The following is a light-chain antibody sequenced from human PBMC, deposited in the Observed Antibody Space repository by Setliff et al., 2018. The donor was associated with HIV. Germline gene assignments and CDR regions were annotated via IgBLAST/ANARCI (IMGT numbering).Light chain of an antibody. V-gene: IGLV2-14*03. CDR3: SSYTSNARV. CDR1: SSDVGGYNF. Sequence: QSALTQPASVSGSPGQSITISCTGTSSDVGGYNFVSWYQHHPGKAPKLMIYDVSSRPSGVSNRFSGSKSSNTASLTISGLQAEDEADYYCSSYTSNARVFGTGTKVTVL. J-gene: IGLJ1*01. CDR2: DVS.